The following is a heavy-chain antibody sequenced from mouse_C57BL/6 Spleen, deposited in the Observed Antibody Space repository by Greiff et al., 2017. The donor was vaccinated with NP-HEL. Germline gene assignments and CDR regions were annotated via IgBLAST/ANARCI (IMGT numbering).Heavy chain of an antibody. D-gene: IGHD1-1*01. Sequence: VQLQQSGPELVKPGASVKISCKASGYAFSSSWMNWVKQRPGKGLEWIGRIYPGDGDTNYNGKFKGKATLTADKSSSTAYMQLSSLTSEDSAVYFCARVDYGSSYGPWFAYWGQGTLVTVSA. J-gene: IGHJ3*01. CDR3: ARVDYGSSYGPWFAY. CDR1: GYAFSSSW. V-gene: IGHV1-82*01. CDR2: IYPGDGDT.